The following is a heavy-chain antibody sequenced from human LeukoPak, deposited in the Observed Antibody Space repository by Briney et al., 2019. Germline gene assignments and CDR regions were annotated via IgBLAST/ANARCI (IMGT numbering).Heavy chain of an antibody. CDR1: GGSISSYY. J-gene: IGHJ4*02. V-gene: IGHV4-4*07. Sequence: PSETLSLTCTVSGGSISSYYWSWIRQPAEKGLEWIGRIYSGGSTKYNPSLKSRVTMSLDTAKNQFSLKLSSVTAADTAVYSGAKAGGGGAATYDYWGQGTLVTVSS. CDR2: IYSGGST. CDR3: AKAGGGGAATYDY. D-gene: IGHD3-16*01.